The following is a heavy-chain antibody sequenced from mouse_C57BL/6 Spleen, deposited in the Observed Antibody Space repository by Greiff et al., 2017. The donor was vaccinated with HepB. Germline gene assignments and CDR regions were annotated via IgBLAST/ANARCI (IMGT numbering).Heavy chain of an antibody. CDR1: GFSLTSYG. Sequence: QVQLKESGPGLVQPSQSLSITCTVSGFSLTSYGVHWVRQSPGKGLEWLGVIWRGGSTDYNAAFMSRLSITKDNSKSQVFFKMNSLQADDTAIYYCAKSPFITTVVAPYAMDYWGQGTSVTVSS. CDR3: AKSPFITTVVAPYAMDY. J-gene: IGHJ4*01. CDR2: IWRGGST. V-gene: IGHV2-5*01. D-gene: IGHD1-1*01.